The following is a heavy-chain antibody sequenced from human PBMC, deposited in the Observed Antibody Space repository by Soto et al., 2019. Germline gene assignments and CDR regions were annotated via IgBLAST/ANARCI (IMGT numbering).Heavy chain of an antibody. CDR2: IFSNDET. V-gene: IGHV2-26*01. CDR1: GFSLSNARMG. J-gene: IGHJ4*02. Sequence: KESGPVLVKPTETLTLTCTVSGFSLSNARMGVSWIRQPPGKALEWLAHIFSNDETAYSTSLKTRLTIPKDTSKSQVVLTMANMDPVETATYYCARTVARMDLDYWGQGPLVTVSS. CDR3: ARTVARMDLDY. D-gene: IGHD2-21*01.